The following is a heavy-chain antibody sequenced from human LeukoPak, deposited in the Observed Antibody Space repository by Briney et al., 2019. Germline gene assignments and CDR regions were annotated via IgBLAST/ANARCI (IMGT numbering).Heavy chain of an antibody. D-gene: IGHD5-24*01. CDR3: TRVVDHGYSDY. J-gene: IGHJ4*02. CDR1: GGSISSYY. Sequence: SETLSLTCTVSGGSISSYYWSWIRQPPGKGLEWIGYIYYSGSTKYNPSLKSRVTISVDTSKNQFSLELSSVTAADTAVYYCTRVVDHGYSDYWGLGTLVTVSS. V-gene: IGHV4-59*01. CDR2: IYYSGST.